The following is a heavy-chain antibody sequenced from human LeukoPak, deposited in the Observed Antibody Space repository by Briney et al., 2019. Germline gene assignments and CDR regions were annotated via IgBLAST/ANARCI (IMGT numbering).Heavy chain of an antibody. D-gene: IGHD3-10*01. J-gene: IGHJ6*02. V-gene: IGHV3-74*01. CDR1: GFTFSAFW. CDR2: INSDDSRT. CDR3: AKDNKGITMVRGVIRYYYGMDV. Sequence: GGSLRLSCAASGFTFSAFWMHWVRQAPGKGLVWVSRINSDDSRTTYADSVKGRFTISRDNAKNTLYLQMNSLRAEDTAVYYCAKDNKGITMVRGVIRYYYGMDVWGQGTTVTVSS.